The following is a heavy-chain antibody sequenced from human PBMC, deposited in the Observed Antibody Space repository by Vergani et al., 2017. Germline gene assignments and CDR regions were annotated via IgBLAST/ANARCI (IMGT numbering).Heavy chain of an antibody. CDR2: ISGSGGST. J-gene: IGHJ3*02. D-gene: IGHD4-17*01. CDR3: ARGDPGDYGDYDAFDI. CDR1: GFTFSSYG. V-gene: IGHV3-23*04. Sequence: VQLVESGGGLVKPGGSLRLSCAASGFTFSSYGMHWVRQAPGKGLEWVSAISGSGGSTYYADSVKGRFTISRDNSKNTLYLQMNSLRAEDTAVYYCARGDPGDYGDYDAFDIWGQGTMVTVSS.